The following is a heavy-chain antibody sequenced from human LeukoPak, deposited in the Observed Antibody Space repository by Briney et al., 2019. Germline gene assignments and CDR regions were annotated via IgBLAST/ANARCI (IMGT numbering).Heavy chain of an antibody. CDR1: GFTFSSYS. CDR3: ARGFADFVWGSYPSSY. Sequence: GDSLRLSCAAYGFTFSSYSMNWVRQAPGKGLEWVSSLTGSSTYIHYADSVKGRFTISRDNAKNSLYLQMNSLRAEDTAVYYCARGFADFVWGSYPSSYWGQGILVTVSS. J-gene: IGHJ4*02. V-gene: IGHV3-21*01. CDR2: LTGSSTYI. D-gene: IGHD3-16*02.